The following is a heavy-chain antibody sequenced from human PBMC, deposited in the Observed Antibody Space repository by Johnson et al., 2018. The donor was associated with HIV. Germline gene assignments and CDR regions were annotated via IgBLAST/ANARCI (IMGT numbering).Heavy chain of an antibody. CDR2: TRNKAHSYTT. J-gene: IGHJ3*02. Sequence: VQLVESGGGLVQPGRSLRLSCAASEFTFSGSAMSWVRQAPGKGLEWVGRTRNKAHSYTTEYAASVKGRFTISRDDSKNSLYLQMNSLRAEDTAVYYCARERIAAAGLDAFDIWGQGTMVTVSS. CDR3: ARERIAAAGLDAFDI. CDR1: EFTFSGSA. D-gene: IGHD6-13*01. V-gene: IGHV3-72*01.